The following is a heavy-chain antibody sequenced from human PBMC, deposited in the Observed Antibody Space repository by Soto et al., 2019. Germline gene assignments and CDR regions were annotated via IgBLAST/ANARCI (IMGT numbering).Heavy chain of an antibody. Sequence: EGQLVESGGGLVQPGGSLRLSCAASGFIFENYAIHWVRQAPGKGLEWVSGISWNSGNLVYADSVKGRFTISRDNTKNSLYLQMNSLRREDTALYFCAKGRTRPLQLGSFGDNAFDIWGQGTMVTVSS. J-gene: IGHJ3*02. V-gene: IGHV3-9*01. CDR2: ISWNSGNL. CDR3: AKGRTRPLQLGSFGDNAFDI. D-gene: IGHD3-10*01. CDR1: GFIFENYA.